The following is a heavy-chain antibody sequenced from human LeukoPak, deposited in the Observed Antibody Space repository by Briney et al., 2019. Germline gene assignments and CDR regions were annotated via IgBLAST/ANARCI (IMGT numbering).Heavy chain of an antibody. CDR2: IYYSGST. V-gene: IGHV4-59*01. CDR1: GGSISSYY. J-gene: IGHJ4*02. CDR3: ARENYDSSGYYSDY. D-gene: IGHD3-22*01. Sequence: SETLSLTCTVSGGSISSYYWSWIRQPPGKGLEWIGYIYYSGSTNYNPSLKSRVTISVDTSKNQFSLKLSSVTAADTAVYYCARENYDSSGYYSDYWGQGTLVTVSS.